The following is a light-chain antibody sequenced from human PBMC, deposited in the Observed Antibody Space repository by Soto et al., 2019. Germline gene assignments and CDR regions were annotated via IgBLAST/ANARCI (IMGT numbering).Light chain of an antibody. J-gene: IGLJ2*01. CDR1: SSNIGSNT. V-gene: IGLV1-44*01. CDR3: SAWDDSLNGVV. CDR2: SNN. Sequence: QSVLTQPPSASGTPGQRVTISCSGNSSNIGSNTVNWYQQLTGTAPKLLIYSNNQRPSGVPDRFSGSKSGTSASLAISGLQSEHEADYYCSAWDDSLNGVVFGGGTKLTVL.